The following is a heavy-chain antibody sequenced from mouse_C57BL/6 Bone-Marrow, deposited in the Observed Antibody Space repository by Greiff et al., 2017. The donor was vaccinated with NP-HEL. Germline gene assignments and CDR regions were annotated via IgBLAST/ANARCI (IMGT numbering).Heavy chain of an antibody. Sequence: VHVKQSGPELVKPGASVKISCKASGYSFTGYYMHWVKQSHGNILDWIGYIYPYNGVSSYNQKFKGKATLTVDKSSSTAYMELRSLTSVDSAVYYCARGLRNYAMDYWGQGTSVTVSS. CDR1: GYSFTGYY. D-gene: IGHD1-1*01. CDR2: IYPYNGVS. CDR3: ARGLRNYAMDY. V-gene: IGHV1-31*01. J-gene: IGHJ4*01.